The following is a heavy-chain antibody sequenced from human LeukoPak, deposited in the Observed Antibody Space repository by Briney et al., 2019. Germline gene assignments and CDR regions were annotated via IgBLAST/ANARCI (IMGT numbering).Heavy chain of an antibody. D-gene: IGHD5-12*01. CDR1: GGTFSSYA. CDR3: ATSVGYSGYGRHYYMDV. Sequence: GASVKVSCKASGGTFSSYAISWVRQAPGQGLEWMGGIIPIFGTANYAQKFQGRVTITTDESTSTAYMELSSLRSEDAAVYYCATSVGYSGYGRHYYMDVWGKGTTVTVSS. CDR2: IIPIFGTA. V-gene: IGHV1-69*05. J-gene: IGHJ6*03.